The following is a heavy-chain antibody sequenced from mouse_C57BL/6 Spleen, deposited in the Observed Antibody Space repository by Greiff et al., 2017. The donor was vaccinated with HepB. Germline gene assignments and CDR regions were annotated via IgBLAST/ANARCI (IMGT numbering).Heavy chain of an antibody. D-gene: IGHD4-1*01. CDR1: GYTFTSYW. V-gene: IGHV1-74*01. Sequence: QVQLQQPGAELVKPGASVKVSCKASGYTFTSYWMHWVKQRPGQGLEWIGRIHPSDSDTNYNQKFKGKATLTVDKSSSTAYMQLSSLTSEASAVYYCATLTGRVLYYFDYWGQGTTLTVSS. CDR2: IHPSDSDT. J-gene: IGHJ2*01. CDR3: ATLTGRVLYYFDY.